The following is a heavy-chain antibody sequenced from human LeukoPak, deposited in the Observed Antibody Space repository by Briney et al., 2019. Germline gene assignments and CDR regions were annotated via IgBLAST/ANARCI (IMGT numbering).Heavy chain of an antibody. CDR1: GFTFSSYA. V-gene: IGHV3-30-3*01. J-gene: IGHJ3*02. D-gene: IGHD6-13*01. Sequence: PGGSLRLSCAASGFTFSSYAMHWVRQAPGKGLEWVAVISYDGSNKYYADSVKGRFTISRDNSKNTLYLQMNSLRAEDTAVYYCARNILSRIAADEAFDIWGQGTMVTVSS. CDR3: ARNILSRIAADEAFDI. CDR2: ISYDGSNK.